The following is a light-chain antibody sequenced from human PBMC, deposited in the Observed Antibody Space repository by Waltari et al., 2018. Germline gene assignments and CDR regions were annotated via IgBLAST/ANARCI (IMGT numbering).Light chain of an antibody. CDR3: NSFTSTTTWV. Sequence: QSALTQPASVSGSPGQSITLPCTGTSSDVGGHNHVSWYQQHPGQVPKRLIYDVDKWPSGVSHRFSASKSGNTASLTISGLQAEDEADYYCNSFTSTTTWVFGGGTRVTVL. CDR2: DVD. J-gene: IGLJ3*02. CDR1: SSDVGGHNH. V-gene: IGLV2-14*03.